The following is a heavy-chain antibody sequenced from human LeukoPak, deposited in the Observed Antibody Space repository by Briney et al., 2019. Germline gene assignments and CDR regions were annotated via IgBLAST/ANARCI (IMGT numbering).Heavy chain of an antibody. CDR2: INHSGST. V-gene: IGHV4-34*01. CDR1: GGSFSGYY. D-gene: IGHD6-13*01. J-gene: IGHJ4*02. CDR3: ARTYSSSWPKVAY. Sequence: SETLSLTCAVYGGSFSGYYWSWIRQPPGKGLEWIGEINHSGSTNYNPSLKSRVTISVDTSKNQFSLKLSSVTAADTAVYYCARTYSSSWPKVAYWGQGTLVTVSS.